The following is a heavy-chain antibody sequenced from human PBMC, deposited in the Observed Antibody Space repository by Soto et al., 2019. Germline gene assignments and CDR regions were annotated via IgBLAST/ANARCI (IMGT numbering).Heavy chain of an antibody. J-gene: IGHJ4*02. V-gene: IGHV4-59*01. D-gene: IGHD6-13*01. CDR1: VGSISNYY. CDR2: IYYSGSA. Sequence: PSETLSLTCTVSVGSISNYYWSWIRQPPGKGLEWIGYIYYSGSANYNPSLRSRVTISVDTSKNQFSLKLNSVTAADTAVYYCARAYSSWYSDHWGQGTLVTVSS. CDR3: ARAYSSWYSDH.